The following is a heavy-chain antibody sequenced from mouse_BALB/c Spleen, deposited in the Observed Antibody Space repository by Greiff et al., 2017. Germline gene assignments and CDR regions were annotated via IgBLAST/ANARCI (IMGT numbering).Heavy chain of an antibody. CDR3: ARGILGRAMDY. CDR1: GYSITSGYS. Sequence: VQLQQSGPDLVKPSQSLSLTCTVTGYSITSGYSWHWLRQFPGNKLEWMGYIHYSGSPNYNPSLKSRISITRDTSKNQFFLQLNSVTTEDAATYYWARGILGRAMDYWGQGTSVTVSS. J-gene: IGHJ4*01. CDR2: IHYSGSP. V-gene: IGHV3-1*02.